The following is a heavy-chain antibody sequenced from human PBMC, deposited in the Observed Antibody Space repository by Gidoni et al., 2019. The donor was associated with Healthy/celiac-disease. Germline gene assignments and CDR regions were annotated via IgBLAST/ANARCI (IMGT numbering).Heavy chain of an antibody. CDR3: ARDVAAAGYFDL. Sequence: QVQLQESGPGLVKPSETLSLTCTVSGGSISSYYWSWIRQPPGKGLAWIGYIYYSGSTNYNPSLKSRVTISVDTSKNQFSLKLSSVTAADTAVYYCARDVAAAGYFDLWGRGTLVTVSS. CDR2: IYYSGST. J-gene: IGHJ2*01. V-gene: IGHV4-59*01. D-gene: IGHD6-13*01. CDR1: GGSISSYY.